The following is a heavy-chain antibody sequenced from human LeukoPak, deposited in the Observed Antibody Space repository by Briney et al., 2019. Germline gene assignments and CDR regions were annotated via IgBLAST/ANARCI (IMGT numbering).Heavy chain of an antibody. CDR2: IKLDGGEK. J-gene: IGHJ4*02. D-gene: IGHD6-19*01. CDR1: GFTFSLYW. CDR3: ARASSGWFQD. V-gene: IGHV3-7*01. Sequence: PGGSLRLSCATSGFTFSLYWMSWVRQTPGKGLEWVANIKLDGGEKYYVDSAKGRFTISRDDARSSLYLQMTYLRAEDTAVYYCARASSGWFQDWGRGTLVTVSS.